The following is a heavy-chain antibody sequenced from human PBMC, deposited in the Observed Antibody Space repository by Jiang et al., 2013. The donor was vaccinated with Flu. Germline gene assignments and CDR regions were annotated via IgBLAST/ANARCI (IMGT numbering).Heavy chain of an antibody. V-gene: IGHV4-34*01. Sequence: LLKPSETLSLTCAVYGGSFSGYYWSWIRQPPGKGLEWIGEINHSGSTNYNPSLKSRVTISVDTSKNQFSLKLSSVTAADTAVYYCARRVGSSGYAHWGQGTLVTVSS. CDR2: INHSGST. CDR1: GGSFSGYY. J-gene: IGHJ4*02. D-gene: IGHD3-22*01. CDR3: ARRVGSSGYAH.